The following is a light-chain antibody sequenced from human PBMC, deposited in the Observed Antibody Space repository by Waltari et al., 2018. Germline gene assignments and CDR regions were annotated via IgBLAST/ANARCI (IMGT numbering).Light chain of an antibody. CDR1: QSVNNK. Sequence: EIVMTQSPATLSVSPGERVTLSCRASQSVNNKLAWYQQKPGQAPRLLIYDASTRATGIPTSFSVSGSGTEFTSTISSLQSEDFAVYYCQQYSDWPLTFGGGTKVEIK. CDR3: QQYSDWPLT. CDR2: DAS. J-gene: IGKJ4*01. V-gene: IGKV3-15*01.